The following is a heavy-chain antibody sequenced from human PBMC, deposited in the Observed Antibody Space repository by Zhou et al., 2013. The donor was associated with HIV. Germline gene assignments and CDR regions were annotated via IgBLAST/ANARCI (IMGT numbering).Heavy chain of an antibody. Sequence: QVQLLQSGTEVKKPGSSVTVSCKASGGTFSSYAISWVRQAPGQGLEWMGGIIPIFGTANYAQKFQGRVTITTDESTSTAYMELSSLRSEDTAVYYCASGGTYSSSWYSPGAGTFDYWGQGTLVTVSS. CDR1: GGTFSSYA. CDR3: ASGGTYSSSWYSPGAGTFDY. J-gene: IGHJ4*02. V-gene: IGHV1-69*05. CDR2: IIPIFGTA. D-gene: IGHD6-13*01.